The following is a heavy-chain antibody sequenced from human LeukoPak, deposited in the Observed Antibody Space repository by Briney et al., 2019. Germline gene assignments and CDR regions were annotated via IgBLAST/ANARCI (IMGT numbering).Heavy chain of an antibody. CDR2: IYHSGST. D-gene: IGHD1-14*01. J-gene: IGHJ6*02. V-gene: IGHV4-30-2*01. CDR3: ARFTGMTLYGMDV. Sequence: PSETLSLTCAVSGGSISSGGYSWRWIRQPPGKGLEWIGYIYHSGSTYYNPSLKSRVTISVDRSKNQFSLKLSSVTAADTAVYYCARFTGMTLYGMDVWGQGTTVTVSS. CDR1: GGSISSGGYS.